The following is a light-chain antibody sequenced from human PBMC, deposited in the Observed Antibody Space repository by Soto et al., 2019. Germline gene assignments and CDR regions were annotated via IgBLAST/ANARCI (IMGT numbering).Light chain of an antibody. V-gene: IGKV3-20*01. J-gene: IGKJ5*01. CDR3: QQYAGPPTT. CDR1: QSVTSNY. Sequence: EIVLTQSPGTLSLSPGERATLSCRASQSVTSNYLAWYQHKPGQAPRLLIYDASSRATGIPDRFSGSGSATDFTLTISRLEPEDFAVYYCQQYAGPPTTFGQGTRLEIK. CDR2: DAS.